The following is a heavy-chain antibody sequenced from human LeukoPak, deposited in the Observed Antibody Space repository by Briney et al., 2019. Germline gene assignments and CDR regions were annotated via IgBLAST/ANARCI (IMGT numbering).Heavy chain of an antibody. CDR3: ARPDYDILTGHLTSDAFDI. J-gene: IGHJ3*02. D-gene: IGHD3-9*01. CDR2: INPNSGGT. CDR1: GYTFTGYY. V-gene: IGHV1-2*02. Sequence: ASVKVSCKASGYTFTGYYMHWVRQAPGQGLEWMGWINPNSGGTNYAQKFQGRVTMTRDTSISTAYMELSRLRSDDTAVYYCARPDYDILTGHLTSDAFDIWGQGTMVTVSS.